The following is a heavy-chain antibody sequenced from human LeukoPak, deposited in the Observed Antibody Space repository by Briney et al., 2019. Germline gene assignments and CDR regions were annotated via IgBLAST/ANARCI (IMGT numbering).Heavy chain of an antibody. CDR3: ARDSHYDILTGVYYYYMDV. Sequence: SETLSLTCTVSGGSISNYYWSWIRQPPGKGLEWIGYIYYSGSTNYNPSLKSRVTISVDTSKNQFSLKLSSVTAADTAVYYCARDSHYDILTGVYYYYMDVWGKGTTVTVSS. J-gene: IGHJ6*03. CDR2: IYYSGST. V-gene: IGHV4-59*01. CDR1: GGSISNYY. D-gene: IGHD3-9*01.